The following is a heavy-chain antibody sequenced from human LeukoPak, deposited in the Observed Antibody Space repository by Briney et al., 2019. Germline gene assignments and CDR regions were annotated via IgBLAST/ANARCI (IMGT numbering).Heavy chain of an antibody. CDR1: GFTFSSYG. V-gene: IGHV3-23*01. CDR2: ISGSGDST. J-gene: IGHJ6*03. Sequence: PGGTLRLSCAASGFTFSSYGMSRVRQAPGKGLEWVSAISGSGDSTYYADSVKGRFTISRDNSKNTLYLQMNSLRAEDTAVYYCAKGGRVMVRGVYMDVWGKGTTVTISS. D-gene: IGHD3-10*01. CDR3: AKGGRVMVRGVYMDV.